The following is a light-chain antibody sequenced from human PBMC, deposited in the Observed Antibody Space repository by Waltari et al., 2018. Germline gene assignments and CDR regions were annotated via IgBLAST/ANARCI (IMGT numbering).Light chain of an antibody. CDR2: DNT. CDR1: NIREQT. V-gene: IGLV3-21*03. CDR3: QVWDDTRDQPV. J-gene: IGLJ2*01. Sequence: SYVLTQPPSVSVAPGKPARISCAGQNIREQTVQWYQPKPGQAPVVVIYDNTVRPSGIPDRFSGSDPATLTIARVEAGDEADYYCQVWDDTRDQPVFGGGTRLTVL.